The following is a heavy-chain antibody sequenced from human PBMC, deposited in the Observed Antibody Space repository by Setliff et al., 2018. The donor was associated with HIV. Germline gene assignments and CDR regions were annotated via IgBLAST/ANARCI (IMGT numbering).Heavy chain of an antibody. CDR2: THASGTT. CDR1: GGSISGDF. CDR3: ARQTATGTSATFDS. J-gene: IGHJ4*02. D-gene: IGHD2-21*02. Sequence: PSETLSLTCTVSGGSISGDFRTWIRQPAGEGLEWIGRTHASGTTQCEPSLKNRCSMSIDTSKNQFSLKLSSVTAADTAVYYCARQTATGTSATFDSWGQGSLVTVSS. V-gene: IGHV4-4*07.